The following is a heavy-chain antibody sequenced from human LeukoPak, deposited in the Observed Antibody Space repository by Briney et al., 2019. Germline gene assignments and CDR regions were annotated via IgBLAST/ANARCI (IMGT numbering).Heavy chain of an antibody. CDR1: GFTFSSYG. J-gene: IGHJ6*03. CDR2: IWYDGSNK. CDR3: ARRGSSSPPYYYYYMDV. V-gene: IGHV3-33*01. D-gene: IGHD6-6*01. Sequence: GGSLRLSCAASGFTFSSYGMHWVRQAPGKGLEWVAVIWYDGSNKYYADSVKGRFTISRDNSKNTLYLQMNSLRAEDTAVYYGARRGSSSPPYYYYYMDVWGKGTTVTVSS.